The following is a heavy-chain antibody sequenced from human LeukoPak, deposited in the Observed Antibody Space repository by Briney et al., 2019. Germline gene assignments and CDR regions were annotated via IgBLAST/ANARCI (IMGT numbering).Heavy chain of an antibody. D-gene: IGHD6-19*01. CDR3: ARGRRWYSSGWYGMGYFDY. CDR1: GYTFTGYY. CDR2: INPNSGGT. V-gene: IGHV1-2*02. Sequence: GASVKVSCKASGYTFTGYYMHWVRQAPGQGLEWMGWINPNSGGTNYAQKFQGRVTMTRDTSISTAYMELSRLRSDDTAVYYCARGRRWYSSGWYGMGYFDYWGQGTLVTVSS. J-gene: IGHJ4*02.